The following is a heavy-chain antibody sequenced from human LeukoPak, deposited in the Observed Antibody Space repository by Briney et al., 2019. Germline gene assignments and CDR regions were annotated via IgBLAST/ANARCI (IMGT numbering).Heavy chain of an antibody. CDR3: ARAPYCSSTSCYRPFDP. J-gene: IGHJ5*02. CDR1: GYTFTSYG. V-gene: IGHV1-18*01. D-gene: IGHD2-2*01. CDR2: ISAYNGNT. Sequence: GASVKVSCKASGYTFTSYGISWGRQAPGQGLEWMGWISAYNGNTNYAQKLQGRVTMTTDTSTSTAYMELRSLRSDDTAVYYCARAPYCSSTSCYRPFDPWGQGTLVTVSS.